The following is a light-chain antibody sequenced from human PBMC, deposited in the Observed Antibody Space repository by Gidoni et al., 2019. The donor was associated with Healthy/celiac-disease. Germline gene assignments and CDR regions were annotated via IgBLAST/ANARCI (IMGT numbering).Light chain of an antibody. CDR2: CGN. V-gene: IGLV2-14*01. Sequence: QSALTQPASVSGSPGQSITISCTGTSSDGGGYNYVSWYPQHPSKAPKLKIYCGNNRPAGVSNRFSGSKSGNTASLTISGLQAEDEADYYCSSYTSSSTLEVFGGGTKLTVL. CDR3: SSYTSSSTLEV. J-gene: IGLJ2*01. CDR1: SSDGGGYNY.